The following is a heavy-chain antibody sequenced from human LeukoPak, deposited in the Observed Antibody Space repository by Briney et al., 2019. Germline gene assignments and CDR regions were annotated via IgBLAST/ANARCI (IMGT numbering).Heavy chain of an antibody. D-gene: IGHD2-2*01. CDR3: ARVYCSSTSCYNWFDP. CDR1: GYTFTGYY. V-gene: IGHV1-2*02. Sequence: ASVKVSCKASGYTFTGYYMHWVRQAPGQGLEWMGWINPNSGGTNYAQKFQGRVTMTRDTSISTADMELSRLRSDDTAVYYCARVYCSSTSCYNWFDPWGQGTLVTVSS. J-gene: IGHJ5*02. CDR2: INPNSGGT.